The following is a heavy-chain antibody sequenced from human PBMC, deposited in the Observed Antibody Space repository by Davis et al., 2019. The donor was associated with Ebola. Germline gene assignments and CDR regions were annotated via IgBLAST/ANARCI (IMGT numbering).Heavy chain of an antibody. V-gene: IGHV3-66*01. J-gene: IGHJ6*02. Sequence: GESLKISCAASGFTVSSNYMSWVRQAPGKGLEWVSVIYSGGSTYYADSVKGRFTISRDNSKNTLYLQMNSLRAEDTAVYYCARDRITMVRGVIKSTYYYYGMDVWGQGTTVTVSS. CDR2: IYSGGST. CDR3: ARDRITMVRGVIKSTYYYYGMDV. D-gene: IGHD3-10*01. CDR1: GFTVSSNY.